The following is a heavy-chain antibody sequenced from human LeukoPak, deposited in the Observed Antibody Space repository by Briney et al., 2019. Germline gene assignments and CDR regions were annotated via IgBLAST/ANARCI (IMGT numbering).Heavy chain of an antibody. CDR3: AKGGVITTSPRFGY. CDR2: ISGSGGST. J-gene: IGHJ4*02. V-gene: IGHV3-23*01. D-gene: IGHD3-22*01. Sequence: GGSLRLSRAASGFTFSSYAMSWVRQAPGKGLEWVSAISGSGGSTYYADSVKGRFTISRDNSKNTLYLQMNSLRAEDTAVYYCAKGGVITTSPRFGYWGQGTLVTVSS. CDR1: GFTFSSYA.